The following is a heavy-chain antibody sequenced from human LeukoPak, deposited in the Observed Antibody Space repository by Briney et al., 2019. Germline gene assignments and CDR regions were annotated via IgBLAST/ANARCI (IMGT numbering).Heavy chain of an antibody. D-gene: IGHD5-18*01. CDR2: ISSSSSYI. Sequence: GGSLRLSCAASGFTFSTYAMTWVRQAPGKGLEWVSSISSSSSYIYYADSVKGRFTISRDNAKNSLYLQMNSLRAEDTAVYYCARGVTPNFDYWGQGTLVTVSS. CDR3: ARGVTPNFDY. V-gene: IGHV3-21*01. CDR1: GFTFSTYA. J-gene: IGHJ4*02.